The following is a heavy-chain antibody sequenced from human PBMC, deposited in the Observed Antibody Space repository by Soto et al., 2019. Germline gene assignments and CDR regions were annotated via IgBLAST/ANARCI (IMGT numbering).Heavy chain of an antibody. CDR1: GGTFSSYA. J-gene: IGHJ6*02. CDR3: ASLSGATGSYYYYYGMDV. CDR2: IIPIFGTA. Sequence: ASVKVSCKASGGTFSSYAISWVRQAPGQGLEWMGGIIPIFGTANYAQKFQGRVTITADESTSTAYMELSSLRSEDTAVYYCASLSGATGSYYYYYGMDVWGQGTTVTVSS. V-gene: IGHV1-69*13. D-gene: IGHD5-12*01.